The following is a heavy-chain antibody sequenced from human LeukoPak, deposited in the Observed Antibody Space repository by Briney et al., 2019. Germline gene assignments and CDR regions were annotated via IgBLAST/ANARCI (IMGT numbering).Heavy chain of an antibody. CDR3: ARDAVPFWSGYWTNFDY. J-gene: IGHJ4*02. CDR2: ISAYNGNT. CDR1: GYTFTSYG. V-gene: IGHV1-18*01. D-gene: IGHD3-3*01. Sequence: ASVKVSCKASGYTFTSYGISWVRQAPGQGLEWMGWISAYNGNTNYAQKLQGRVTMTTDTSTSTAYMELRSLRSDDTAVYYCARDAVPFWSGYWTNFDYWGQGTLVTVSS.